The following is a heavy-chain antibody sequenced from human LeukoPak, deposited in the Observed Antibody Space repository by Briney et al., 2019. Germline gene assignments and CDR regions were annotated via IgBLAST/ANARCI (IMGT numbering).Heavy chain of an antibody. CDR1: GGSIRGLY. V-gene: IGHV4-59*01. CDR3: ARGYAYGDTGSFDY. CDR2: IYYSGST. J-gene: IGHJ4*02. Sequence: SETLSLTCTVSGGSIRGLYWSWIRQPPGKGLEWIGYIYYSGSTTYNPSLKSRVTISVNTSKNQFSLRLRSVTAADTALYYCARGYAYGDTGSFDYWGQGALVTVSS. D-gene: IGHD4-17*01.